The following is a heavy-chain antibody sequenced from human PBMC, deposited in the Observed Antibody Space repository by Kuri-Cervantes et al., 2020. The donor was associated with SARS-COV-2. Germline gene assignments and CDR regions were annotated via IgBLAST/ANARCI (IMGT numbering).Heavy chain of an antibody. J-gene: IGHJ4*02. D-gene: IGHD3-22*01. Sequence: GESLKISCAASGFTFSSYSMNWVRQAPGKGLEWVSYISSSNSTIYYADSVKGRFTISRDNAKNSLYLQMNSLRDEDTAVYYCAREGYYDSSGYFDYWGQGTLVTVSS. V-gene: IGHV3-48*02. CDR3: AREGYYDSSGYFDY. CDR1: GFTFSSYS. CDR2: ISSSNSTI.